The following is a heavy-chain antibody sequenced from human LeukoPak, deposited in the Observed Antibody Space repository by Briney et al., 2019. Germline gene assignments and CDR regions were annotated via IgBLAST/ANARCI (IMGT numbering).Heavy chain of an antibody. CDR1: GFTFSNYA. V-gene: IGHV3-23*01. Sequence: PGGSLRLSCAASGFTFSNYAMSWVRQAPGKGLEWVSAISGSDGSTYYADSVEGRFTVSRDNSKNTLYLQMNSLRAEDTAVYYCAKGSGSYFGRYFYYMDVWGKGTTVTVSS. J-gene: IGHJ6*03. CDR3: AKGSGSYFGRYFYYMDV. CDR2: ISGSDGST. D-gene: IGHD3-10*01.